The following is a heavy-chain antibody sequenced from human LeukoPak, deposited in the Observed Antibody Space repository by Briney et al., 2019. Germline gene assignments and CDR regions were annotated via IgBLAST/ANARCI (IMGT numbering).Heavy chain of an antibody. Sequence: GGSLRLSCAASGSTFSSYSMNWVRQAPGKGLEWVSSISSSSSYIYYADSVKGRFTISRDNAKNSLYLQMNSLRAEDTAVYYCAREWNIVVVVAAGFDYWGQGTLVTVSS. CDR1: GSTFSSYS. D-gene: IGHD2-15*01. V-gene: IGHV3-21*01. CDR2: ISSSSSYI. J-gene: IGHJ4*02. CDR3: AREWNIVVVVAAGFDY.